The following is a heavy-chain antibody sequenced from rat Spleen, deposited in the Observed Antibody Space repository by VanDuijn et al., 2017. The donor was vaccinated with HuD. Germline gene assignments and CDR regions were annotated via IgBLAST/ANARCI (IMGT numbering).Heavy chain of an antibody. J-gene: IGHJ2*01. Sequence: EVQLVESGGDLVQPGRSMKLSCAVSGLTFSGYGMAWVRQAPTKGLEWVATISYDGSKTHYRDSVRGRFTISRDNAKTTLYLQMDSLRSEDTATYYCTSSLRYWGQGVMVTVSS. CDR3: TSSLRY. V-gene: IGHV5-29*01. CDR1: GLTFSGYG. CDR2: ISYDGSKT.